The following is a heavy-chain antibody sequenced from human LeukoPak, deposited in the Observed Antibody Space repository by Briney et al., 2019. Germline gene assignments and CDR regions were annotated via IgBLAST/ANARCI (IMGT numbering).Heavy chain of an antibody. D-gene: IGHD4-23*01. CDR2: IKQDGSEK. CDR1: GFTFSSYW. CDR3: NYGGNSGAFDI. Sequence: GGSLRLSCAASGFTFSSYWMSWVRQAPGKGLEWVANIKQDGSEKYYVDSVKGRFTISRDNAKNSLYLQMNSLRAEDTAVYYCNYGGNSGAFDIWGQGTMVTVSS. V-gene: IGHV3-7*01. J-gene: IGHJ3*02.